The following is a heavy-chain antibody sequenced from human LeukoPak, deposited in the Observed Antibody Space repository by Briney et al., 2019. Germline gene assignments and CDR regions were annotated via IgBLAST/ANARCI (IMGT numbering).Heavy chain of an antibody. D-gene: IGHD4-11*01. V-gene: IGHV3-23*01. CDR2: ISGSGGST. CDR1: GFTFSSYA. CDR3: AKGGLHDYRVDV. J-gene: IGHJ4*02. Sequence: GGSLRLSCAASGFTFSSYAMSWVRQAPGKGLEGVSAISGSGGSTYYADSVKGPSTISRDNSKNPLYLQMNSLRAEDTAVYYCAKGGLHDYRVDVWGQGTLVTVSS.